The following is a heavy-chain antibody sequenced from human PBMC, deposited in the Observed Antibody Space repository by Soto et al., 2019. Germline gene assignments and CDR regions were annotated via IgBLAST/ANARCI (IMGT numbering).Heavy chain of an antibody. CDR2: VYFTWTT. J-gene: IGHJ4*02. V-gene: IGHV4-61*01. Sequence: SSETLSLTCTVSGGSVSNGMYYWSWIRQPPGKGLEWIGNVYFTWTTIYNPSLKSRVSMSVDTYTDQFFLKLASVPAADTAVFYCARYCNNSDCRHLYFFVYWRLGALVAVS. CDR1: GGSVSNGMYY. D-gene: IGHD2-8*01. CDR3: ARYCNNSDCRHLYFFVY.